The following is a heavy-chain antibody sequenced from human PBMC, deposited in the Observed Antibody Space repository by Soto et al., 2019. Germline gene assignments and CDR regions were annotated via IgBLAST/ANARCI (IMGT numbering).Heavy chain of an antibody. CDR1: GFAVSSYS. D-gene: IGHD3-10*01. Sequence: GESLKISCAASGFAVSSYSMNWVRQAPGKGLEWVSSISSSSSYIYYADSVKGRFTISRDNAKNSLYLQMNSLRAEDTAVYYCARDPFSYYYGSGSYYNAWFDPWGQGTLVTVSS. CDR3: ARDPFSYYYGSGSYYNAWFDP. J-gene: IGHJ5*02. CDR2: ISSSSSYI. V-gene: IGHV3-21*01.